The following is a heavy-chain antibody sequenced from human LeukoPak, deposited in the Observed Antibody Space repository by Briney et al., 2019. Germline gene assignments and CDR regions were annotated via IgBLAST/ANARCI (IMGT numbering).Heavy chain of an antibody. CDR2: IYYSGST. CDR3: ARRKSSMVRGGYYFDY. J-gene: IGHJ4*02. CDR1: GGSISSYY. D-gene: IGHD3-10*01. Sequence: SETLSLTCTVSGGSISSYYWSWIRQPPGKGLEWIGNIYYSGSTNYNPSLKSRVTISVDTSKNQFSLKLSSVTAADTAVYYCARRKSSMVRGGYYFDYWGQGTLVTVSS. V-gene: IGHV4-59*08.